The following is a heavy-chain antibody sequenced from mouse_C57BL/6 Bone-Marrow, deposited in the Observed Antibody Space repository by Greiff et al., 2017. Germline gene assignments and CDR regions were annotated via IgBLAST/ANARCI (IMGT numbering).Heavy chain of an antibody. V-gene: IGHV1-12*01. Sequence: LQESGAELVRPGASVKMSCKASGYTFTSYNMHWVQQTPRQGLEWIGAIYPGNGDTSYNQKFKGKATLTVDKSSSTAYMQLSSLTSEDSAVYFCARWGLLCYAMDYWGQGTSVTVSS. J-gene: IGHJ4*01. CDR3: ARWGLLCYAMDY. D-gene: IGHD2-1*01. CDR2: IYPGNGDT. CDR1: GYTFTSYN.